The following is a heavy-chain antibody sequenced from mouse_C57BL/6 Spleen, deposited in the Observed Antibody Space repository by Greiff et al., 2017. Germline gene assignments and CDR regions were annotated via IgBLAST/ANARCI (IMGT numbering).Heavy chain of an antibody. V-gene: IGHV1-82*01. CDR2: IYPGDGDT. D-gene: IGHD4-1*01. CDR1: GYAFSSSW. J-gene: IGHJ3*01. CDR3: AKANWGDWFAY. Sequence: QVQLQQSGPELVKPGASVKISCKASGYAFSSSWMNWVKQRPGKGLEWIGRIYPGDGDTNYNGKFKGKATLTADKSSSTAYMQLSSLTSEDSAVYFCAKANWGDWFAYWGQGTLVTVSA.